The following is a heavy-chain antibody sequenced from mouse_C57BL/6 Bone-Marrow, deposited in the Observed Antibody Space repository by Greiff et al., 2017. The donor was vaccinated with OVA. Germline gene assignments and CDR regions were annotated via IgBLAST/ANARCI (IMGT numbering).Heavy chain of an antibody. CDR1: GFTFSSYA. V-gene: IGHV5-4*03. Sequence: DVMLVESGGGLVKPGGSMKLSCAASGFTFSSYAMSWVRQTPEKRLEWVATISDGGSYTYYPDNVKGRFTISRDNAKNNLYLQMSHLKSEDTAMYYCARLPSTIVNGYWGQGTTLTVSS. D-gene: IGHD2-5*01. CDR3: ARLPSTIVNGY. CDR2: ISDGGSYT. J-gene: IGHJ2*01.